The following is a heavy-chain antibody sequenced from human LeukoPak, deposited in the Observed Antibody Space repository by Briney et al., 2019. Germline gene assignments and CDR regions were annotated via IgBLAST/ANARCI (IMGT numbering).Heavy chain of an antibody. CDR1: GFTVISNY. D-gene: IGHD5-12*01. J-gene: IGHJ6*02. CDR2: IYSGGST. Sequence: GGSLRLSCAASGFTVISNYMSEVRQAPRKGLEWVSVIYSGGSTYYADSVKGRFTISRDNSKNTLYLQMNSLRAEDTAVYYCARGRGYSGYGTYYYCGMDVWGQGTTVTVSS. CDR3: ARGRGYSGYGTYYYCGMDV. V-gene: IGHV3-53*01.